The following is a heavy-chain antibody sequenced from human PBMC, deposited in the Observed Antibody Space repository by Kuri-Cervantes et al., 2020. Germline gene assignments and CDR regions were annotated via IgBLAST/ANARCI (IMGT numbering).Heavy chain of an antibody. CDR3: ARWGGRIAAAARSFDY. V-gene: IGHV4-39*07. CDR1: GGSINISTYY. CDR2: INHSGST. Sequence: SETLSLTCTVSGGSINISTYYWAWIRQPPGKGLEWIGEINHSGSTNYNPSLKSRVTISVDTSKNQFSLKLSSVTAADTAVYYCARWGGRIAAAARSFDYWGQGTLVTVSS. J-gene: IGHJ4*02. D-gene: IGHD6-13*01.